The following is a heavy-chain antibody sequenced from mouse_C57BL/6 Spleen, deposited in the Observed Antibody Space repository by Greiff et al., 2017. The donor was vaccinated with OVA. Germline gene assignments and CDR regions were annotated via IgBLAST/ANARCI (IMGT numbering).Heavy chain of an antibody. CDR2: INPSNGGT. V-gene: IGHV1-53*01. Sequence: VQLQQPGTELVKPGASVKLSCKASGYTFTSYWMHWVKQRPGQGLEWIGNINPSNGGTNYNEKFKSKATLTVDKSSSTAYMQLSILTSEDSAVYYCARLENYFYYEGYYAMDYWGQGTSVTVSS. CDR1: GYTFTSYW. J-gene: IGHJ4*01. CDR3: ARLENYFYYEGYYAMDY. D-gene: IGHD2-4*01.